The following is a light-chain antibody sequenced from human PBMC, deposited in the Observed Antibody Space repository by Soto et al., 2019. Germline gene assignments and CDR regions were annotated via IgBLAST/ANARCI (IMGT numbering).Light chain of an antibody. Sequence: QSALTQPASVSGSPGQSITISCTGTTSDVGSYNLVSWYQQHPGKAPKLMIYEVSKRPSGVSNRFSGSKSGNTASLTISGLQAEDEADYYCCSYAGSRDDFGTGTKLTVL. J-gene: IGLJ1*01. CDR1: TSDVGSYNL. CDR3: CSYAGSRDD. V-gene: IGLV2-23*02. CDR2: EVS.